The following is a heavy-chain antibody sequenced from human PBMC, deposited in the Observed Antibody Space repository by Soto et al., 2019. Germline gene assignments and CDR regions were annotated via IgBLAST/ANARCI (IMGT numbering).Heavy chain of an antibody. J-gene: IGHJ4*02. CDR3: ARDRGSGSYYDY. V-gene: IGHV1-18*04. CDR1: GYTLTSYG. CDR2: ISAYNGNT. Sequence: ASLKVSCKASGYTLTSYGISWVRQAPGQGLEWMGWISAYNGNTNYAQKLQGRVTMTTDTSTSTAYMELRSLRSDDTAVYYCARDRGSGSYYDYWGQGTLVTVSS. D-gene: IGHD1-26*01.